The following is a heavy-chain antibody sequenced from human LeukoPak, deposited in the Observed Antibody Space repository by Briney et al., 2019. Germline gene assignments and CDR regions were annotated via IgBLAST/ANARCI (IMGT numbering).Heavy chain of an antibody. V-gene: IGHV4-34*01. Sequence: SETLSLTCAVYGGSFSGYYWSWIRQPPGKGLEWIGEINHSGSTNYNPSLKSRVTISVDTSKNQFSLKLSSVTAADTAVYYCASSLSSDYYDSSVPHRGSGYWGQGTLVTVSS. D-gene: IGHD3-22*01. CDR1: GGSFSGYY. J-gene: IGHJ4*02. CDR3: ASSLSSDYYDSSVPHRGSGY. CDR2: INHSGST.